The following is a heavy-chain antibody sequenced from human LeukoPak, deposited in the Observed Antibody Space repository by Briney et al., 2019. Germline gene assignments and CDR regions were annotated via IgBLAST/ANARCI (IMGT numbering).Heavy chain of an antibody. J-gene: IGHJ4*02. CDR1: GFTFDDYA. CDR2: ISWNSGSI. CDR3: AKDIVGATTSCFDY. D-gene: IGHD1-26*01. V-gene: IGHV3-9*01. Sequence: GGSLRLSCAASGFTFDDYAMHWVRQAPGKGLEWASGISWNSGSIGYADSVKGRFTISRDNAKNSLYLQMNSLRAEDTALYYCAKDIVGATTSCFDYWGQGTLVTVSS.